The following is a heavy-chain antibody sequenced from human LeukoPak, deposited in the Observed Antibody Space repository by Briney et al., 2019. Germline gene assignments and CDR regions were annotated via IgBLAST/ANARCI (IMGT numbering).Heavy chain of an antibody. CDR3: ARIRRSTVYYFDY. J-gene: IGHJ4*02. Sequence: SETLSLTCAVYGGSFSGYYWSWIRQPPGKGLEWIGEINHSGSTNYNPSLKSRVTISVDTSKNQFSLKLSSVTAADTAVNYCARIRRSTVYYFDYWGQGTLVTVSS. CDR2: INHSGST. V-gene: IGHV4-34*01. CDR1: GGSFSGYY. D-gene: IGHD4-17*01.